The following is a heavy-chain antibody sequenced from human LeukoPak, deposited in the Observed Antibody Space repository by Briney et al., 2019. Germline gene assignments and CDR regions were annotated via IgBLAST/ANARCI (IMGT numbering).Heavy chain of an antibody. CDR2: IYYNGNT. D-gene: IGHD1-7*01. Sequence: SETLSLTCTVSGGSLSSHYWSWVRQPPGKGLEWIGYIYYNGNTNYNPSLKSRVTISLDTSKNQFSLRMTSVTAADTAVYYCARSNYDPLRFDPWGQGTLVTVSS. J-gene: IGHJ5*02. CDR1: GGSLSSHY. CDR3: ARSNYDPLRFDP. V-gene: IGHV4-59*11.